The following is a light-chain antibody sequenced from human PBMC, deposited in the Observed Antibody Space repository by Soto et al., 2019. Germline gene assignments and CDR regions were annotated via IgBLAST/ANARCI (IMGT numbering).Light chain of an antibody. V-gene: IGKV1-27*01. CDR2: EAS. CDR1: QGIRHY. J-gene: IGKJ1*01. Sequence: DIQMTQSPSSLSASVGDRVTITCRASQGIRHYLAWYQQKPGKVPKLLIYEASNLQSGVPSRFRGGGSGTEFTLTISSLQPEDVATYYYQNFDSAPQTFGQGTKVEIK. CDR3: QNFDSAPQT.